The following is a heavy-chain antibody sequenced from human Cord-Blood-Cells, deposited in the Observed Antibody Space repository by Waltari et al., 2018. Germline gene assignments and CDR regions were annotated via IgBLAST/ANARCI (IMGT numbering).Heavy chain of an antibody. CDR2: IIPIFGTA. D-gene: IGHD2-21*02. V-gene: IGHV1-69*01. CDR1: RGTFSSYA. CDR3: AYAYCGGDCYYKAFDY. Sequence: QVQLVQSGAEVKKPGSSVKVSCKASRGTFSSYAISWVRQAPGQGLEWMGWIIPIFGTANYAQKFQGRVTITADESTSTAYMELSSLRSEDTAVYYCAYAYCGGDCYYKAFDYWGQGTLVTVSS. J-gene: IGHJ4*02.